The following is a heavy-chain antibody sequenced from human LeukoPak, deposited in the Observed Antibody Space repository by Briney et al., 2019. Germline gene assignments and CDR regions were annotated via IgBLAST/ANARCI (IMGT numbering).Heavy chain of an antibody. J-gene: IGHJ4*02. D-gene: IGHD3-10*01. CDR2: IYYSGST. Sequence: SETLSLTCTVSGGSISSSSYYWGWIRQPPGKGLEWIGSIYYSGSTYYNPSLKSRVTISVDTSKNQFSLKLSSVTAADTAVYYCARQRELWFGELLATDIDYWGQGTLVTVSS. V-gene: IGHV4-39*01. CDR1: GGSISSSSYY. CDR3: ARQRELWFGELLATDIDY.